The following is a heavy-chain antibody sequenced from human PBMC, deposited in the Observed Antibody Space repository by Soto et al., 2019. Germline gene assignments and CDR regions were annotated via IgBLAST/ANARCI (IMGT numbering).Heavy chain of an antibody. CDR2: IWYDGSNK. CDR1: GVTFSSYG. Sequence: PGGSLRLSCAASGVTFSSYGMHWVRQAPGKGLEWVAVIWYDGSNKYYADSVKGRFTISRDNSKNTLYLQMNSLRAEDTAVYYCAREGIAAYYYYGMDVWGQGTTVTVSS. J-gene: IGHJ6*02. D-gene: IGHD6-13*01. V-gene: IGHV3-33*01. CDR3: AREGIAAYYYYGMDV.